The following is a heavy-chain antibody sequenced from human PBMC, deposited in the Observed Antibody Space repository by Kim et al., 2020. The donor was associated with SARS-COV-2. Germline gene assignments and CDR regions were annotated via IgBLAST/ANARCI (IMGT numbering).Heavy chain of an antibody. CDR1: GFTFSNYA. J-gene: IGHJ6*02. CDR2: IRSDGSSK. V-gene: IGHV3-30*03. Sequence: GGSLRLSCAASGFTFSNYAMRWVRQAPGKGLEWVALIRSDGSSKYYADSVKGRFTISRDNSKNTLYLQMNSLRVEDTAVYYCSRGVNYGITVWGHRTTVT. CDR3: SRGVNYGITV.